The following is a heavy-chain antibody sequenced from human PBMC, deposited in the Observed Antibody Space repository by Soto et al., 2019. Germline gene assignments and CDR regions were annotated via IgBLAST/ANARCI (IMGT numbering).Heavy chain of an antibody. CDR3: ARDRPLSYNWNENHDAFDI. V-gene: IGHV6-1*01. Sequence: QVQLQQSGPGLVKPSQTLSLTCAISGDSVASNSAAWNWIRQSPSRGLEWLGRTYYRSKWYNDYEVSVKIRLTLHPDPSKNQFSLQLNSVTPDDTAVYYCARDRPLSYNWNENHDAFDIWGQGTMVTVSS. D-gene: IGHD1-1*01. CDR2: TYYRSKWYN. J-gene: IGHJ3*02. CDR1: GDSVASNSAA.